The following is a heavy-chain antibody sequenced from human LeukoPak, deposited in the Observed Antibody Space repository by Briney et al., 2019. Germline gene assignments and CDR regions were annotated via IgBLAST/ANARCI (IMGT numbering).Heavy chain of an antibody. D-gene: IGHD3-9*01. Sequence: GASVKVSCKASGYTFTGYYMHWVRQAPGQGLEWMRWINPNSGGTNYAQKFQGRVTMTRDTSISTAYMELSRLRSDDTAVYYCARDLRNYEILTGYYNLGAFDIWGQGTMVTVSS. CDR3: ARDLRNYEILTGYYNLGAFDI. CDR2: INPNSGGT. CDR1: GYTFTGYY. J-gene: IGHJ3*02. V-gene: IGHV1-2*02.